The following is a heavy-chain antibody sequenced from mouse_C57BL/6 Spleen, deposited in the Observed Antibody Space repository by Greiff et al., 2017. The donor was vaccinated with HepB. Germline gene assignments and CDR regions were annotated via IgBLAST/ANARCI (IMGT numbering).Heavy chain of an antibody. J-gene: IGHJ4*01. CDR2: ISSGGSYT. CDR1: GFTFSSYG. Sequence: EVKVVESGGDLVKPGGSLKLSCAASGFTFSSYGMSWVRQTPDKRLEWVATISSGGSYTYYPDSVKGRFTISRDNAKNTLYLQMSSLKSEDTAMYYCASQLGHYYAMDYWGQGTSVTVSS. V-gene: IGHV5-6*01. CDR3: ASQLGHYYAMDY. D-gene: IGHD4-1*02.